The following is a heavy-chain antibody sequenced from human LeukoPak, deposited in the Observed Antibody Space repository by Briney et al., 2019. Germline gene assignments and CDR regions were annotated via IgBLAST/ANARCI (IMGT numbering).Heavy chain of an antibody. Sequence: GGSLRLSCAASGFTFSNYGMHWVRQAPGKGLEWVALISYDGNNKYYADSVKGRFTISRDNPKNTLYVQMNSLRVEDTAVYYCAKDRYYYDSSGYFYYFDYWGQGTLVTVSS. V-gene: IGHV3-30*18. CDR1: GFTFSNYG. CDR2: ISYDGNNK. D-gene: IGHD3-22*01. J-gene: IGHJ4*02. CDR3: AKDRYYYDSSGYFYYFDY.